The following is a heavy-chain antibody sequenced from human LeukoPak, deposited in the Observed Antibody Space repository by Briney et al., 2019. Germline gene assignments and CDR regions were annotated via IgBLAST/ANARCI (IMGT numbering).Heavy chain of an antibody. D-gene: IGHD3-10*01. Sequence: SETLSLTCTVSGGSISSYYWGWIRQPPGKGLEWIGSIYYSGSTYYNPSLKSRVTISVDTSKNQFSLKLSSVTAADTAVYYCARTLTMVRGVLSLDYWGQGTLVTVSS. V-gene: IGHV4-39*07. J-gene: IGHJ4*02. CDR1: GGSISSYY. CDR3: ARTLTMVRGVLSLDY. CDR2: IYYSGST.